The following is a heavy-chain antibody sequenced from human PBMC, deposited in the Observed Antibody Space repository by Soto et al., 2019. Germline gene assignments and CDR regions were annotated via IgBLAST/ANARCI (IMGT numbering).Heavy chain of an antibody. J-gene: IGHJ6*02. V-gene: IGHV1-69*13. CDR1: GGTFSSYA. D-gene: IGHD2-2*01. CDR2: IIPIFGTA. Sequence: GASVKVSCKASGGTFSSYAISWVRHAPGQGLEWMGGIIPIFGTANYAEKFQGRVKITADGATSTVDMELSSLRSEHPAVSCGARPTRSRVPATPLGVCRQRTTVSASS. CDR3: ARPTRSRVPATPLGV.